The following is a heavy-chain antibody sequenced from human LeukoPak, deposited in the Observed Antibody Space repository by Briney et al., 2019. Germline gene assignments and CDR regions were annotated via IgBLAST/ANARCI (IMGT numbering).Heavy chain of an antibody. CDR2: IIPILGTA. D-gene: IGHD3-3*01. V-gene: IGHV1-69*11. J-gene: IGHJ5*02. CDR3: ARGIFGVVIEWFDP. CDR1: GGTFSSYA. Sequence: ASVKVSCKASGGTFSSYAISWVRQAPGQGLEWMGRIIPILGTANYAQKFQGRVTITTDESTSTAYMELSSLRSEDTAVYYCARGIFGVVIEWFDPWGQGTLVTVSS.